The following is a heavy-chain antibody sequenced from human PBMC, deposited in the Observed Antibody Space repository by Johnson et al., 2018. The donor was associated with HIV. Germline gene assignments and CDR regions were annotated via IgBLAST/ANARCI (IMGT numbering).Heavy chain of an antibody. D-gene: IGHD7-27*01. CDR1: GFTFSNYA. CDR2: ISFDESNY. V-gene: IGHV3-30-3*01. Sequence: QVQLVESGGGVVQPGRSLRLSCTASGFTFSNYAMHWVRQAPGKGLEWVAVISFDESNYYYADSVKGRFIISRDKSKNTLYLQMNSLRAEDTAGYYCAKDLGTGDDAFDIWGQGTMVTVSS. CDR3: AKDLGTGDDAFDI. J-gene: IGHJ3*02.